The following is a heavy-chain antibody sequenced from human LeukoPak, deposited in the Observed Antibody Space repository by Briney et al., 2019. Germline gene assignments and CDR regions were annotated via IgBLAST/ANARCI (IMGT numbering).Heavy chain of an antibody. CDR2: IWYDGSNK. CDR3: AKRVVPAAIGSLNYYYGMDV. V-gene: IGHV3-33*06. J-gene: IGHJ6*02. CDR1: GFTFSSYG. Sequence: GGSLRLSCAASGFTFSSYGMHWVRQAPGKGLEWVAVIWYDGSNKYYADSVKGRFTISRDNSKNTLYLQMNSLRAEDTAVYYCAKRVVPAAIGSLNYYYGMDVWGQGTTVTVSS. D-gene: IGHD2-2*01.